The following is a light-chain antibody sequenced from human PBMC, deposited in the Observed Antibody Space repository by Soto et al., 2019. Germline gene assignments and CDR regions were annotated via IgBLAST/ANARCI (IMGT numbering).Light chain of an antibody. V-gene: IGKV3-20*01. CDR3: QQYDSSVYT. Sequence: EIVLTQSPGTLSLSPGERATLSCRASQSLTSNYLAWYQHKPGQAPSLLIYGASSRAAGIPDRFSGSGSGTDFTLTISSLEPEDFAVYYCQQYDSSVYTFGQGTRLDIK. CDR1: QSLTSNY. CDR2: GAS. J-gene: IGKJ2*01.